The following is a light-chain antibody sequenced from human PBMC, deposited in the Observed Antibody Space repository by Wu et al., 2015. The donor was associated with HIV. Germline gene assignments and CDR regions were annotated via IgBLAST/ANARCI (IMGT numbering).Light chain of an antibody. CDR3: QQYGSSVGT. Sequence: DILLTQSPGTLPLSPGERATLSCRASQSVSSNYLAWYQQKPGQAPRLLIYATSNRATGIPDRFSGSGSGTDFTLTISGLEPEDFAVYYCQQYGSSVGTFGPGTKLEIK. CDR1: QSVSSNY. J-gene: IGKJ3*01. CDR2: ATS. V-gene: IGKV3-20*01.